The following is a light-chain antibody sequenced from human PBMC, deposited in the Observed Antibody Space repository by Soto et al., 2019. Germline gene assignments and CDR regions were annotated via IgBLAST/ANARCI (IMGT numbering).Light chain of an antibody. CDR3: SSYTSSSTVV. J-gene: IGLJ2*01. V-gene: IGLV2-14*01. Sequence: QSALTQPASVSGSPGQSITISCTGTSSDVGGYKYVSWYQQHPGKAPKVMIYDVSNRPSGVSNPFSASKSGNTASLTISGLQAEDEADYYCSSYTSSSTVVFGGGTKLTVL. CDR1: SSDVGGYKY. CDR2: DVS.